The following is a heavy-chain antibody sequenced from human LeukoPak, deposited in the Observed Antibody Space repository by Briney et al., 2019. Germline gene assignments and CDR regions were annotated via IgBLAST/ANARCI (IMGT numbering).Heavy chain of an antibody. CDR1: GFTFSSYS. Sequence: GGSLRLSCAASGFTFSSYSMNWVRQAPGKGLEWVSYISSSSSYIYYADSVKGRFTISRDNAKNSLYLQMNSLRAEDTAVYYCARDGWRWDIVVVPAATDYYYMDVWGKGTTVTVSS. D-gene: IGHD2-2*01. J-gene: IGHJ6*03. CDR2: ISSSSSYI. CDR3: ARDGWRWDIVVVPAATDYYYMDV. V-gene: IGHV3-21*01.